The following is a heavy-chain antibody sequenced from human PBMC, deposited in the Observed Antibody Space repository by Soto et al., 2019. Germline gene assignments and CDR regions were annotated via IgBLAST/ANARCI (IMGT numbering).Heavy chain of an antibody. D-gene: IGHD6-6*01. Sequence: QVPLVQSGAEVKKPGASVKVSCKASGYTFTSYDINWVRQATGQGLEWMGWMNPNSGNTGYAQKFQGRVTMTRNTSISTAYMELSSLRSEDTAVYYCARGGTLRIIFAARRRANWFDPWGQGTLVTVSS. CDR1: GYTFTSYD. CDR2: MNPNSGNT. CDR3: ARGGTLRIIFAARRRANWFDP. J-gene: IGHJ5*02. V-gene: IGHV1-8*01.